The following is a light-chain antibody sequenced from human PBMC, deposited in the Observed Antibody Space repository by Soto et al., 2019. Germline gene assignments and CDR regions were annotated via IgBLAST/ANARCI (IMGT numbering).Light chain of an antibody. J-gene: IGKJ4*01. Sequence: EIVMTQSPATLSVSPGERATLSCRASESVRSNLAWYQQKPGQAPRLLIYDASTRATGIPARFSGSGSGTEFTLAISSLQSEDYAVYFCQQYIRWPLTFGGGTKVDIK. V-gene: IGKV3D-15*01. CDR3: QQYIRWPLT. CDR2: DAS. CDR1: ESVRSN.